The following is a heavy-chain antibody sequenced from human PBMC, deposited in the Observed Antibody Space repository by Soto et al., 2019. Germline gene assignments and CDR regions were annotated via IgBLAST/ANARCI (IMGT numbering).Heavy chain of an antibody. CDR1: GFTFSSYW. Sequence: GGSLRLSCAASGFTFSSYWMSWVRQAPGKGLEWVANIKQDGSEKYYVDSVKGRFTISRDNAKNSLYLQMNSLRADDTAVYYCARASPGIAFDIWGQGTMVTVSS. J-gene: IGHJ3*02. V-gene: IGHV3-7*03. CDR2: IKQDGSEK. D-gene: IGHD3-10*01. CDR3: ARASPGIAFDI.